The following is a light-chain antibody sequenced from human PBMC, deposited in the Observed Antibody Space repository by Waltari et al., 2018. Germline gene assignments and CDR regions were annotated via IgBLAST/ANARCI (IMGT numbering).Light chain of an antibody. J-gene: IGLJ3*02. CDR2: EGN. Sequence: QSALTQPASVSGSPGQSITISCTGTSSDVGSYNLVSWYQQHPGKAPKLMIYEGNKRPSGVSNGFAGSRSGNTASLTISGLQGEDEADYHCCSYAGSNTFVVFGGGTKLTVL. V-gene: IGLV2-23*03. CDR1: SSDVGSYNL. CDR3: CSYAGSNTFVV.